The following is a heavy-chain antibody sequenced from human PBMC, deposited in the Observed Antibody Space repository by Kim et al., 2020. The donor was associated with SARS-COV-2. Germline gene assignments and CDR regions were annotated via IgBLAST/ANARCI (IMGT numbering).Heavy chain of an antibody. CDR2: IYYSGST. D-gene: IGHD3-22*01. Sequence: SETLSLTCTVSGGSISSGGYYWSWIRQHPGKGLEWIGYIYYSGSTYYNPSPKRRVTISVDTSKNQFSLKLSSVTAADTAVYYCARARGGTMIVVVIGAFDIWGQGTMVTVSS. CDR1: GGSISSGGYY. J-gene: IGHJ3*02. V-gene: IGHV4-31*03. CDR3: ARARGGTMIVVVIGAFDI.